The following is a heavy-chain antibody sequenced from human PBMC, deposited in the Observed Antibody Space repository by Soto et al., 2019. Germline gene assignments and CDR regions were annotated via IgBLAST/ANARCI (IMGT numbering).Heavy chain of an antibody. CDR3: ARVRFAITMVRGVIIPYYYYGMDV. Sequence: EVQLVESGGGLVQPGGSLRLSCAASGFTFSSYWMHWVRQAPGKGLVWVSRINSDGSSTSYADSVKGRFTISRDNAKNTLDLQMNMWRAEDTSVYYCARVRFAITMVRGVIIPYYYYGMDVWGQGTTVTVSS. CDR1: GFTFSSYW. V-gene: IGHV3-74*01. CDR2: INSDGSST. D-gene: IGHD3-10*01. J-gene: IGHJ6*02.